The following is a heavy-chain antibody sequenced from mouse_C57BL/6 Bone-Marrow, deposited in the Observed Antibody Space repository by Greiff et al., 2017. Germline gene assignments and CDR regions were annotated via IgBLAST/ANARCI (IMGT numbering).Heavy chain of an antibody. CDR3: ARDNYGSSYYFDY. Sequence: EVQRVESGPGLVKPSQSLSLTCSVTGYSITSGYYWNWIRQIPGNKLEWMGYISYDGSNNYNPSLKNRISLTRDTSKNQFFLKLNSVTTEDTSTYYCARDNYGSSYYFDYWGQGTTLTVSS. D-gene: IGHD1-1*01. CDR1: GYSITSGYY. J-gene: IGHJ2*01. V-gene: IGHV3-6*01. CDR2: ISYDGSN.